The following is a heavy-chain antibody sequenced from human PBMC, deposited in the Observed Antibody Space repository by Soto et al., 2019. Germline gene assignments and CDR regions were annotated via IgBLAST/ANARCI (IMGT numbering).Heavy chain of an antibody. Sequence: GGSLRLSCAASGFTFSSYAMSWVRQAPGKGLEWVSAISGSGGSTYYADSVKGRFTISRDISKNTLYLQMNSLRAEDTAVYYCATHVDTAMVVDYWGQGTLVTVSS. CDR2: ISGSGGST. D-gene: IGHD5-18*01. J-gene: IGHJ4*02. V-gene: IGHV3-23*01. CDR3: ATHVDTAMVVDY. CDR1: GFTFSSYA.